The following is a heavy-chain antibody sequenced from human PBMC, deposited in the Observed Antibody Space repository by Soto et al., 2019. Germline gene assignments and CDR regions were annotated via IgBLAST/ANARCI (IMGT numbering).Heavy chain of an antibody. V-gene: IGHV4-39*01. J-gene: IGHJ4*02. CDR2: IYYSGST. D-gene: IGHD4-4*01. Sequence: QLQLQESGPGLVKPSETLSLTCTVSGGSISSSSYYWGWIRQPPGKGLEWIGGIYYSGSTYYNPSLKSRVTISVDTSKNQFSLKLSSVTAADTAVYYCARLRGNSGVDYWGQGTLVTVSS. CDR3: ARLRGNSGVDY. CDR1: GGSISSSSYY.